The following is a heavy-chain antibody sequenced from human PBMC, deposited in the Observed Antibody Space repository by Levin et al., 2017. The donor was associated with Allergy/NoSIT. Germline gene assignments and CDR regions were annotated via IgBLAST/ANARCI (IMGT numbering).Heavy chain of an antibody. CDR2: IYYSGST. V-gene: IGHV4-39*01. J-gene: IGHJ2*01. CDR1: GGSISSSSYY. CDR3: ARARSGAGYWYFDR. D-gene: IGHD6-19*01. Sequence: SETLSLTCTVSGGSISSSSYYWGWIRQPPGKGLEWIGSIYYSGSTYYNPSLKSRVTISVDTSKNQFSLKLSSVTAADTAVYYCARARSGAGYWYFDRWGRGTLVTVSS.